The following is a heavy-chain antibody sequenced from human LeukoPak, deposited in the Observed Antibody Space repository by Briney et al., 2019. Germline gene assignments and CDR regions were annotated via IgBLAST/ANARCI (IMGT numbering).Heavy chain of an antibody. CDR2: MNPYTGDR. CDR3: ARTTSMTASGYDC. V-gene: IGHV1-8*03. Sequence: GASVKVSCKTSGYSFTTYHINWVRQASGQGLEWLGWMNPYTGDRGYAQRFQGRLSITSDTSISTAYMELGSLKSDDTAVYFCARTTSMTASGYDCSGQGTLVTVSS. D-gene: IGHD2-21*02. J-gene: IGHJ4*02. CDR1: GYSFTTYH.